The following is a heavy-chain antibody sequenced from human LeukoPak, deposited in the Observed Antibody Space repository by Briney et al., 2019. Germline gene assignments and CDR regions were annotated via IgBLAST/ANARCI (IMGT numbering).Heavy chain of an antibody. V-gene: IGHV3-53*01. Sequence: GGSLRLSCAASGFTVDSNYLSWVRQAPGKGLEWVSTIYTGGNTYYAASVNGRFVISRDNVLNTLYLQMNGLRAEDTAVYYCARDQGGYSTDFNIWGQGTLVTVSS. CDR3: ARDQGGYSTDFNI. CDR1: GFTVDSNY. J-gene: IGHJ1*01. D-gene: IGHD5-12*01. CDR2: IYTGGNT.